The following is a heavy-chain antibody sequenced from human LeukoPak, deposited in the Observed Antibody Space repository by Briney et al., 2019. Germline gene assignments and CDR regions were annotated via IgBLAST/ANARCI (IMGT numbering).Heavy chain of an antibody. CDR2: ISGSGGST. V-gene: IGHV3-23*01. Sequence: GGSLRLSCAASGFTFSSYGMSWVRQAPGKGLEWVSAISGSGGSTYYADSVKGRFTISRDNSKNTLYLQMNSLRAEDTAVYYCAKVLHVYGTFDYWGQGTLVTVSS. CDR1: GFTFSSYG. J-gene: IGHJ4*02. D-gene: IGHD2/OR15-2a*01. CDR3: AKVLHVYGTFDY.